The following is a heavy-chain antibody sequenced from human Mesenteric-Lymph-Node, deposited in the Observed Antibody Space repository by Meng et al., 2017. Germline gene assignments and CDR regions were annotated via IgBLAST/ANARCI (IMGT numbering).Heavy chain of an antibody. Sequence: QVQLAESEGGLVKPGRFLILCCAASGFTFNNYYKTWIRPAPGKGLEWVSYISSSGDVIDYADSVKGRFTISRDNAKNSLSLQMNSLRGEDTAVYYCARKSGNANILTWGQGTLVTVSS. CDR2: ISSSGDVI. CDR1: GFTFNNYY. D-gene: IGHD1-26*01. J-gene: IGHJ4*02. V-gene: IGHV3-11*01. CDR3: ARKSGNANILT.